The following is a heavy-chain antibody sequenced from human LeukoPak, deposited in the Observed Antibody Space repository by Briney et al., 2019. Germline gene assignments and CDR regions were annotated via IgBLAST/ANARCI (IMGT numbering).Heavy chain of an antibody. CDR1: GYNFTIYW. CDR3: ARQTLLGVSSGWYGLVSAFDI. D-gene: IGHD6-19*01. V-gene: IGHV5-51*01. CDR2: IYPGNSDT. J-gene: IGHJ3*02. Sequence: VESLKISCKGSGYNFTIYWIGWVRQIPGKGLEWMGIIYPGNSDTRYSPSFQGQVTISADKSISTAYLQWSSLKASDTAMYYCARQTLLGVSSGWYGLVSAFDIWGQGTMVTVSS.